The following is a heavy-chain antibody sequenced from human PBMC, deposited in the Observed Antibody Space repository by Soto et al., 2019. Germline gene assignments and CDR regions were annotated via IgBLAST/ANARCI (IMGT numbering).Heavy chain of an antibody. Sequence: QVQLVESGGGVVQPGRSLRLSCAASGFTFSSYGMHWVRQAPGKGLEWVAVIWYDGSNKYYADSVQGRFTIARDNSKTTLYRQMNSLRAEDTAVYYCARWGIAAGDYWGPGTLVTVSS. CDR1: GFTFSSYG. J-gene: IGHJ4*02. CDR2: IWYDGSNK. CDR3: ARWGIAAGDY. D-gene: IGHD6-13*01. V-gene: IGHV3-33*01.